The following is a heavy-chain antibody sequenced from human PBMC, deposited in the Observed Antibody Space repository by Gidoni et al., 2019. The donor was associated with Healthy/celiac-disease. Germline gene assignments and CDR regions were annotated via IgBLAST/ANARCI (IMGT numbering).Heavy chain of an antibody. V-gene: IGHV3-23*01. CDR1: GFTFSWYA. CDR2: ISGSGGST. D-gene: IGHD3-3*01. Sequence: EVQLLESGGGLVQPAGSLRLSCAASGFTFSWYAMSWVRQAPGKGLEWVSAISGSGGSTYYADSVKGRFTISRDNSKNTLYLQMNSLRAEDTAVYYCAKDMGITIFGVVLGGYDYWGQGTLVTVSS. J-gene: IGHJ4*02. CDR3: AKDMGITIFGVVLGGYDY.